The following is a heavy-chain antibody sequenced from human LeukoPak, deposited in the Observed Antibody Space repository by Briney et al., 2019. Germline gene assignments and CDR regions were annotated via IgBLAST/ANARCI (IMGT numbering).Heavy chain of an antibody. D-gene: IGHD3-9*01. Sequence: GGSLRLSCAASGFTFSSYWMSWVRQAPGKGLEWVANIKQDGSEKYYVDSVKGRFTISRDNVKNSLYLQMNSLRAEDTAVYYCARGVGYDILTGYISLGFDYWGQGTLVTVSS. CDR1: GFTFSSYW. V-gene: IGHV3-7*01. J-gene: IGHJ4*02. CDR2: IKQDGSEK. CDR3: ARGVGYDILTGYISLGFDY.